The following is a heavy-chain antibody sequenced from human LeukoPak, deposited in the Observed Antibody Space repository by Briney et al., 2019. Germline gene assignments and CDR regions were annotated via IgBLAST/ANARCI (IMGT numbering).Heavy chain of an antibody. V-gene: IGHV3-48*01. D-gene: IGHD6-19*01. Sequence: GGSLRLSCAASGFTFSSYWMHWVRQAPGKGLEWVSYISSSSSTIYYADSVKGRFTISRDNAKNSLYLQMNSLRAEDTAVYYCARDPYASGGWYHDYYYYMDVWGKGTTVTVSS. CDR1: GFTFSSYW. J-gene: IGHJ6*03. CDR2: ISSSSSTI. CDR3: ARDPYASGGWYHDYYYYMDV.